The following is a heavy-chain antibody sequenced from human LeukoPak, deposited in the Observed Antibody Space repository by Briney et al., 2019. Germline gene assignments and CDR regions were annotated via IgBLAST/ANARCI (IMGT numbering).Heavy chain of an antibody. J-gene: IGHJ4*02. D-gene: IGHD3-22*01. CDR2: ISWNSGSI. CDR3: AKAYYYDSSGYVN. Sequence: GGSLRLSCAASGFTFEDYAMHWVRQAPGKGLEWVSGISWNSGSIGYADSVKGRFTISRDNAKNSLYLQMNSLKAEDTALYYCAKAYYYDSSGYVNWGQGTLVTVSS. CDR1: GFTFEDYA. V-gene: IGHV3-9*01.